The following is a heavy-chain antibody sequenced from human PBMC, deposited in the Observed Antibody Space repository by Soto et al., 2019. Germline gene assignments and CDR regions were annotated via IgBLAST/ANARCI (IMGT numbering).Heavy chain of an antibody. D-gene: IGHD3-10*01. Sequence: QVQLVESGGGVVQPGRSLRLSCAASGFTFSSYGMHWVRQAPGKGLEWVAVIWYDGSNKYYADSVKGRFTISRDNSKNTLYLQMNSLRAEDTAVHYCARDSSSVFDYWGQGTLVTVSS. J-gene: IGHJ4*02. V-gene: IGHV3-33*01. CDR3: ARDSSSVFDY. CDR2: IWYDGSNK. CDR1: GFTFSSYG.